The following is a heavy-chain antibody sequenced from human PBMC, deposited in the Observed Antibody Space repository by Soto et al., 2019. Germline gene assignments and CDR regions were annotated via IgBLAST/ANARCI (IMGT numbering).Heavy chain of an antibody. D-gene: IGHD3-9*01. CDR3: ARVQSSYYDRAFDY. J-gene: IGHJ4*02. Sequence: PSETLSLTCTVSGGSISTYYWNWIRQSPGKGLEWIGYVYYTGNVDYNPSLKSRVTISVATSKNQFSLKLNSVTAADTAVYYCARVQSSYYDRAFDYWGQGLLVTVSS. CDR1: GGSISTYY. CDR2: VYYTGNV. V-gene: IGHV4-59*08.